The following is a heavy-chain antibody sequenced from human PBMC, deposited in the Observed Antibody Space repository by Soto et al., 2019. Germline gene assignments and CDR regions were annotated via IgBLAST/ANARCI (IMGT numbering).Heavy chain of an antibody. CDR2: VYYTGST. Sequence: SETLSLTCIVSGGSISCSYWSWIRQSPGKGLEWLGYVYYTGSTNYSPSLRSRVSISVDTSKNEFSLRLSSVTAADTAVYFCARSVAVPGAHIDYWGQGTQVTVS. D-gene: IGHD6-19*01. CDR3: ARSVAVPGAHIDY. J-gene: IGHJ4*02. CDR1: GGSISCSY. V-gene: IGHV4-59*01.